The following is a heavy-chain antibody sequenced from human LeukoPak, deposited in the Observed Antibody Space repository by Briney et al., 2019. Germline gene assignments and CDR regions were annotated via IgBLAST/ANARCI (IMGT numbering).Heavy chain of an antibody. CDR3: ARVGEYYDILTGYGY. J-gene: IGHJ4*02. CDR2: IIPIFGTA. V-gene: IGHV1-69*13. Sequence: AASVKVSCTASGGTFSSYAISWVRQAPGQGLEWMGGIIPIFGTANYAQKFQGRVTITADESTSTAYMELSSLRSEDTAVYYCARVGEYYDILTGYGYWGQGTLVTVSS. CDR1: GGTFSSYA. D-gene: IGHD3-9*01.